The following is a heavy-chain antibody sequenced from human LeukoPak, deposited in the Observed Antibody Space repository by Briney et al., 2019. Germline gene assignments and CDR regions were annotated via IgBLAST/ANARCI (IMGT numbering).Heavy chain of an antibody. CDR3: ARDQGREQLVTFDP. CDR2: ISYDGSNK. D-gene: IGHD6-13*01. CDR1: GFTFSSYG. V-gene: IGHV3-30*03. J-gene: IGHJ5*02. Sequence: GGSLRLSCAASGFTFSSYGMHWVRQAPGKGLEWVAVISYDGSNKYYADSVKGRFTISRDNSMNTLYLQMNSLRAEDTAVYYCARDQGREQLVTFDPWGQGTLVTVSS.